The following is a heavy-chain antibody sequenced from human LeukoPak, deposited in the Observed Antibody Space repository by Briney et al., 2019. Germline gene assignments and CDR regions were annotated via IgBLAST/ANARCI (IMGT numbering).Heavy chain of an antibody. CDR1: GYTFNGYY. D-gene: IGHD3-22*01. Sequence: ASVKVSCKASGYTFNGYYMHWVRQAPGQGLEWMGGIIPIFGTANYAQKFQGRVTITADESTSTAYMELSSLRSEDTAVYHCAGDSSGLDWYFDLWGRGTLVTVSS. CDR3: AGDSSGLDWYFDL. CDR2: IIPIFGTA. J-gene: IGHJ2*01. V-gene: IGHV1-69*13.